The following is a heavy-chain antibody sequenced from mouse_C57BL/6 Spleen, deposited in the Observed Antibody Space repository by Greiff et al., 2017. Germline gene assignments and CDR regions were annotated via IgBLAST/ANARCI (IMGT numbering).Heavy chain of an antibody. Sequence: VQLKESGPELVKPGASVKIPCTASGFTFTDYNMDWVKQSHGKSLEWIGDINPNNGGTIYNQKFKGKATLTVDKSSSTAYLQLRSLTSEDTAVYDCARSDYGNCVRYAMDYWGQGTSVTVSS. CDR3: ARSDYGNCVRYAMDY. V-gene: IGHV1-18*01. D-gene: IGHD2-1*01. CDR1: GFTFTDYN. CDR2: INPNNGGT. J-gene: IGHJ4*01.